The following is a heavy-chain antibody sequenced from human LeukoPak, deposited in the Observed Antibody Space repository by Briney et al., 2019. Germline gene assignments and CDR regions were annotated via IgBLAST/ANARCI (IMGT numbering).Heavy chain of an antibody. J-gene: IGHJ4*02. V-gene: IGHV3-23*01. Sequence: GGSLRLSCAASGFTFSSYAMNWVRQAPGKGLEWVSGINGSGGSTYYAGSVKGRLTISRDNSKNTLCLQMNSLRAEDTAVYYCAKPARTDYTDYWGQGTLVTVSS. D-gene: IGHD1-14*01. CDR1: GFTFSSYA. CDR2: INGSGGST. CDR3: AKPARTDYTDY.